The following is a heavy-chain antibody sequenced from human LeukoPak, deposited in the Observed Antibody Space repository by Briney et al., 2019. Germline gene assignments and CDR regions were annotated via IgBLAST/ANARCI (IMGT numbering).Heavy chain of an antibody. V-gene: IGHV3-21*01. CDR1: GFTFSDYS. CDR2: ISTSSSYI. D-gene: IGHD2-2*01. Sequence: PGGSLRLSCVASGFTFSDYSMNWVRQAPGKGLEWVSSISTSSSYISYTDSVKGRFTISRDNAKNSLYLQMNSLRAEDTAMYYCARGRGSSRDFDYWGQGTLVTVSS. CDR3: ARGRGSSRDFDY. J-gene: IGHJ4*02.